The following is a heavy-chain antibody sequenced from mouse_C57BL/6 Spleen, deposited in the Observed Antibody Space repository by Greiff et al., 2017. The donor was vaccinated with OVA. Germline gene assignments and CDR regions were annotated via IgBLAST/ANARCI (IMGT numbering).Heavy chain of an antibody. CDR1: GFSLSTSGMG. V-gene: IGHV8-12*01. CDR2: IYWDDDK. D-gene: IGHD1-1*01. Sequence: QVTLKESGPGILQSSQTLSLSCSFSGFSLSTSGMGVSWIRQPSGKGLEWLAHIYWDDDKRYNPSLKSRLTISKDTSRNQVIRKSTSVDTADTATYNCARLITTVDYFDYWGQGTTLTVSS. J-gene: IGHJ2*01. CDR3: ARLITTVDYFDY.